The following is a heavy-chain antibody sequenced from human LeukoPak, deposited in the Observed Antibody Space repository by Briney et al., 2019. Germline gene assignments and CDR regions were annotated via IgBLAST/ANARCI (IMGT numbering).Heavy chain of an antibody. J-gene: IGHJ6*02. Sequence: SETLSLTCTVSGGSISSYYWSWIRQPPGKGLEWIGYIYYSGSTNYNPSLKSRVTISVDTSKNQFPLKLSSVTAADTAVYYCARRYSSSLGGMDVWGQGTPVTVSS. CDR2: IYYSGST. CDR1: GGSISSYY. V-gene: IGHV4-59*08. CDR3: ARRYSSSLGGMDV. D-gene: IGHD6-6*01.